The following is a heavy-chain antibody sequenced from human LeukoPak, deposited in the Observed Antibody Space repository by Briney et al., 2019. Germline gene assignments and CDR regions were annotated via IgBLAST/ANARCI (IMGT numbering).Heavy chain of an antibody. V-gene: IGHV1-69*04. J-gene: IGHJ3*02. CDR1: GGTFSSYA. CDR3: ARDPSGHNAFDI. Sequence: ASVKVSCKASGGTFSSYAISWVRQAPGQGLEWMGRTIPILGIANYAQKFQGRVTITADKSTSTAYMELSSLRSEDTAVYYCARDPSGHNAFDIWGQGTMVTVSS. D-gene: IGHD3-10*01. CDR2: TIPILGIA.